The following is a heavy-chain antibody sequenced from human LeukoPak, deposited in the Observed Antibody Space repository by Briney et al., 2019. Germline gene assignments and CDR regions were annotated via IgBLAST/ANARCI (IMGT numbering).Heavy chain of an antibody. D-gene: IGHD3-3*01. J-gene: IGHJ6*04. Sequence: GSLRLSCAASGFTFSGSAMHWVRQAPGKGLEWVANIKQDGSEKYYVDSVKGRFTISRDNAKNSLYLQMNSLRAEDTAVYYCARVGLRFLEWSLIPSPVDVWGKGTTVTVSS. CDR3: ARVGLRFLEWSLIPSPVDV. V-gene: IGHV3-7*01. CDR2: IKQDGSEK. CDR1: GFTFSGSA.